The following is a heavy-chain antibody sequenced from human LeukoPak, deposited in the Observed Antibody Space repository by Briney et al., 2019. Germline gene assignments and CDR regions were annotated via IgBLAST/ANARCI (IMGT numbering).Heavy chain of an antibody. V-gene: IGHV1-69*05. CDR3: ARGSTIFGVVTTPYPNNWFDP. CDR1: GGTFSSYA. CDR2: IIPIFGTA. D-gene: IGHD3-3*01. Sequence: GASVTVSCKASGGTFSSYAISWVRQAPGQGLEWMGGIIPIFGTANYAQKFQGRVTITTDESTSTAYMELCSLRSEDTAVYYCARGSTIFGVVTTPYPNNWFDPWGQGTLVTVSS. J-gene: IGHJ5*02.